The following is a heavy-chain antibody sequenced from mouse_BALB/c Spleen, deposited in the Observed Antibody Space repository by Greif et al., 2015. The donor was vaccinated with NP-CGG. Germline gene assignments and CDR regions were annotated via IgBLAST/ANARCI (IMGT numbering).Heavy chain of an antibody. CDR3: ARGRTVSYYFVY. D-gene: IGHD4-1*01. Sequence: DLVKPGASVKLSCKASGYTITSYWINWIKQRPGQGLEWIGRIAPGSGSTYYNEMFKGKATLTVDTSSSTAYIQLSSLSSEVSAVYFCARGRTVSYYFVYWGHGTTLTFSS. CDR1: GYTITSYW. V-gene: IGHV1S41*01. J-gene: IGHJ2*01. CDR2: IAPGSGST.